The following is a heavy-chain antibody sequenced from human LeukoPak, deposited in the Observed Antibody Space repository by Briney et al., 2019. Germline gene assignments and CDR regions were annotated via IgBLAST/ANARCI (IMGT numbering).Heavy chain of an antibody. V-gene: IGHV4-38-2*02. J-gene: IGHJ4*02. CDR1: GYSISSNYY. CDR2: IYHSGST. CDR3: ARDPNFGGTFDY. D-gene: IGHD4-23*01. Sequence: PSETLSLTCIVSGYSISSNYYWGWIRQPPGKGLEWIGNIYHSGSTYCNPSLKSRVTMSVDTSKNQFSLKLTSVTAADSAVYYCARDPNFGGTFDYWGQGTLVTVSS.